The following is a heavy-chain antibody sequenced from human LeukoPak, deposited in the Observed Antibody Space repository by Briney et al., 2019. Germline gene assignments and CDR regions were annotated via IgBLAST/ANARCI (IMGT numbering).Heavy chain of an antibody. J-gene: IGHJ4*02. CDR2: TNADGSST. Sequence: GGSLRLSCTASGFTFSTYWMHWVRQAPGKGLVWVSRTNADGSSTSYADSVKGRFTISRDNAKNTLYLQMNSLRADDTAVYYCARGGLEPVDYWGQGTLVTVSS. CDR1: GFTFSTYW. CDR3: ARGGLEPVDY. V-gene: IGHV3-74*01. D-gene: IGHD1-1*01.